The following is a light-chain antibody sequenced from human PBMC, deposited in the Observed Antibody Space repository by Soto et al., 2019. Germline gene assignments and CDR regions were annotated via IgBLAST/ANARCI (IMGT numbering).Light chain of an antibody. Sequence: DIQMTQSPSTLSASVGDRVTITCRASQSISSWLAWYQQKPGKAPKVLIYKASSLESGVPSRFSGSRSGTEFTLTISSLQPDDFATYYCQQYNSYPTFGQGTRLEIK. J-gene: IGKJ5*01. V-gene: IGKV1-5*03. CDR3: QQYNSYPT. CDR2: KAS. CDR1: QSISSW.